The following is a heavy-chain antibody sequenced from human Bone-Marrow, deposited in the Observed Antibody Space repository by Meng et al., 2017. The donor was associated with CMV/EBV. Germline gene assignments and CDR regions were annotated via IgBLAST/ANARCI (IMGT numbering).Heavy chain of an antibody. D-gene: IGHD3-10*01. Sequence: GESLKISCAASGFTFSSYWMHWVRQAPGKGLVWVSRINSDGSSTRSADSVKGRFTISRDNAKNTLYLQMNSLRAEDTAVYYCAKFYGSGSYTNYYYYGMDVWGQGTTVTVSS. J-gene: IGHJ6*02. V-gene: IGHV3-74*01. CDR1: GFTFSSYW. CDR2: INSDGSST. CDR3: AKFYGSGSYTNYYYYGMDV.